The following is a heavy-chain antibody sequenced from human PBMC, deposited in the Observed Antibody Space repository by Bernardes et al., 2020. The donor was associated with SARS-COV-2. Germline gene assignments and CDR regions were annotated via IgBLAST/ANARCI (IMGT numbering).Heavy chain of an antibody. CDR2: INTYNGDT. CDR3: ATLRSNVGGGGPSSH. D-gene: IGHD3-16*01. Sequence: ASVKVSCKASGHTFPKYDITWVRQAPGQGLEWMGGINTYNGDTKYAQGLHDRLTLTTDTSTSTAYMDLRSLRSDDTAVYFCATLRSNVGGGGPSSHWGRGTRVTVSA. J-gene: IGHJ1*01. V-gene: IGHV1-18*01. CDR1: GHTFPKYD.